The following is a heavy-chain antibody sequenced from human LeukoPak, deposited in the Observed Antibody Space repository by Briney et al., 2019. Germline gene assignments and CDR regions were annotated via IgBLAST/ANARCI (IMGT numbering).Heavy chain of an antibody. Sequence: SETLSLTCTVSGDSISSYYWTWIRQPPGKGLEWIGYIYYSGSTHYNPSLKSRVTTSIDMSKNQFSLKLSSVTAADTAVYYCARGVYYYGSGTADYWGQGTLVTVSS. D-gene: IGHD3-10*01. CDR1: GDSISSYY. CDR2: IYYSGST. CDR3: ARGVYYYGSGTADY. J-gene: IGHJ4*02. V-gene: IGHV4-59*01.